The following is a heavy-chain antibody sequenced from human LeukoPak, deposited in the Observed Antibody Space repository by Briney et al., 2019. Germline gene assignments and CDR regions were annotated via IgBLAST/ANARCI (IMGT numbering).Heavy chain of an antibody. CDR3: ARLNWDDGEVSGFDQ. V-gene: IGHV3-7*01. CDR2: IQQDATEI. J-gene: IGHJ5*02. CDR1: GFSFRNSW. Sequence: GGSLRLSCAASGFSFRNSWMSWVRQAPGKGLEWVAYIQQDATEIYYADSVKGRLTISRDNARKSLFLQMNILRVEDTALYYCARLNWDDGEVSGFDQWGQGILVTVSS. D-gene: IGHD1-26*01.